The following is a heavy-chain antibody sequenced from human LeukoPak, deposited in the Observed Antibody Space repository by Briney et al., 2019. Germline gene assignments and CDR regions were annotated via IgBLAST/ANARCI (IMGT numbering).Heavy chain of an antibody. CDR2: INGDGSST. Sequence: GGSLRLSCAASGFTFSSYWMHWVRQAPGKGLVWVSRINGDGSSTSYADSVKGRFTISRDNAKNTLYLQMNSLRAEDTAVYYCARGYSSSYRIDYWGQGSLVTVSS. V-gene: IGHV3-74*01. J-gene: IGHJ4*02. CDR1: GFTFSSYW. D-gene: IGHD6-6*01. CDR3: ARGYSSSYRIDY.